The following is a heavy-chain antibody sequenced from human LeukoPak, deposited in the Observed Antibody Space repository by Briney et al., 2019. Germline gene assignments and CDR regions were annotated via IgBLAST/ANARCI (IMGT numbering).Heavy chain of an antibody. J-gene: IGHJ4*02. CDR1: GGSFSGYY. Sequence: SETLSLTCAVYGGSFSGYYWSWIRQPPGKGLEWIGEINHSGSTNYNPSLKSRVTISVDTSKNQFSLKLSSVTAADTAVYYCARPHGFGEPGENYWGQGTLVTVSS. CDR3: ARPHGFGEPGENY. V-gene: IGHV4-34*01. CDR2: INHSGST. D-gene: IGHD3-10*01.